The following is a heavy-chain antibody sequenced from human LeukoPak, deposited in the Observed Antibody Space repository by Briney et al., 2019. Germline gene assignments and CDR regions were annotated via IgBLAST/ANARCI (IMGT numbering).Heavy chain of an antibody. CDR3: ARASYTSTWGAFDY. J-gene: IGHJ4*02. D-gene: IGHD6-13*01. V-gene: IGHV1-46*01. CDR1: GGTFSSYA. CDR2: INPSGGST. Sequence: ASVKVSCKASGGTFSSYAISWVRQAPGQGLEWMGIINPSGGSTNYAQKFQGRVTMTRDTSTSTVYMELSSLRSGDTAVYYCARASYTSTWGAFDYWGQGTLVTVSS.